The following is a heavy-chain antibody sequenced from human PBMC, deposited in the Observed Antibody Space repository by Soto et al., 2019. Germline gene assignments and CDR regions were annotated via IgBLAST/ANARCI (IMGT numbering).Heavy chain of an antibody. J-gene: IGHJ6*02. CDR2: ISYDGSNK. Sequence: QVQLVESGGGVVQPGRSLRLSCAASGFTFSSYGMHWVRQAPGKGLEWVAVISYDGSNKYYADSVKGRFTISRDNSKTTLYLQMNSLRAEDKAVYYCAKGLTSRGNYYYYGMDVWGPGTTVTV. CDR3: AKGLTSRGNYYYYGMDV. D-gene: IGHD7-27*01. CDR1: GFTFSSYG. V-gene: IGHV3-30*18.